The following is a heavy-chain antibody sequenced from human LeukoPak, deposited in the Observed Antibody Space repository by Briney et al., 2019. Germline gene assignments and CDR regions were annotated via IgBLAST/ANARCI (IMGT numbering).Heavy chain of an antibody. V-gene: IGHV3-30*18. CDR3: AKDFYYYDSSGYYHYYYYYMDV. Sequence: GGSLRLSCAASGFTFSSYGMHWVRQAPGKGLEWVAVISYDGSNKYYADSVKGRFTISRDNSKNTLYLQMNSLRAEDTAVYYCAKDFYYYDSSGYYHYYYYYMDVWGKGTTVTVSS. CDR2: ISYDGSNK. J-gene: IGHJ6*03. CDR1: GFTFSSYG. D-gene: IGHD3-22*01.